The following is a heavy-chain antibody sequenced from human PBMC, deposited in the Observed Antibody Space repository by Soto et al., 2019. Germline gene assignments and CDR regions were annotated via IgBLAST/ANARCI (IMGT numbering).Heavy chain of an antibody. CDR2: INAGNGNT. CDR1: GYTFTTYG. Sequence: QVKLVQSGAEVKKPGASVKVSCKASGYTFTTYGIHWVRQAPGQRLEWMGWINAGNGNTKYSQKFQGRVTISRDTSASTAYMELSSLRSEDTAVYYCASQNSGWYYFDYWGQGTLVSVSS. D-gene: IGHD6-19*01. J-gene: IGHJ4*02. V-gene: IGHV1-3*01. CDR3: ASQNSGWYYFDY.